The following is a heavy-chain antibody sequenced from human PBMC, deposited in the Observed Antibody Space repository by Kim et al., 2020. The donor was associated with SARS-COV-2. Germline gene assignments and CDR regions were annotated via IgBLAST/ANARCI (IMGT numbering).Heavy chain of an antibody. CDR3: AEGIRGMYYYYGMDV. CDR1: GYTFTSYA. Sequence: ASVKVSCKASGYTFTSYAMNWVRQAPGQGLEWMGWINTNTGNPTYAQGFTGRFVFSLDTSVSTAYLQISSLKAEDTAVYYCAEGIRGMYYYYGMDVWGQGTTVTVSS. J-gene: IGHJ6*02. V-gene: IGHV7-4-1*02. D-gene: IGHD3-10*01. CDR2: INTNTGNP.